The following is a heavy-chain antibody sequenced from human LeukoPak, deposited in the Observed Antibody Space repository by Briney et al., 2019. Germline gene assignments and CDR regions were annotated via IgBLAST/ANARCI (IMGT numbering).Heavy chain of an antibody. CDR2: ISYDGSNK. CDR1: GFTFSSYG. Sequence: PGGSLRLSCAASGFTFSSYGMHWVRQAPGKGLEWVAVISYDGSNKYYADSVKGRFTISRDNSKNTLYLQMNSLRAEDTAVYYCAKAPTKYSSSWSYFDYWGQGPLVTVSS. CDR3: AKAPTKYSSSWSYFDY. D-gene: IGHD6-13*01. J-gene: IGHJ4*02. V-gene: IGHV3-30*18.